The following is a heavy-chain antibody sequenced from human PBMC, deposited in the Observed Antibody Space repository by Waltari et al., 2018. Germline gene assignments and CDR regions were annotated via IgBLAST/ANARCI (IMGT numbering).Heavy chain of an antibody. CDR3: ARAADTADAFDI. J-gene: IGHJ3*02. CDR2: ISAYNGNT. V-gene: IGHV1-18*01. CDR1: GYTGTSDG. Sequence: QVQLVQSGAEVKKPGASVKVSCKASGYTGTSDGISWVRQAPGQGLEWMGWISAYNGNTHYAPKLQGRVTLTTDPSTSTAYMELRSLRSDDTAVSYCARAADTADAFDIWGQGTMVTVSS. D-gene: IGHD2-2*02.